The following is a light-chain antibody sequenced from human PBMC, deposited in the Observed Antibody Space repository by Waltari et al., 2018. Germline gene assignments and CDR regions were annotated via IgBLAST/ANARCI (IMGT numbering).Light chain of an antibody. CDR3: GTWDSSLSGAV. J-gene: IGLJ7*01. CDR1: SSNIGNNY. CDR2: ENT. Sequence: QSVLTQPPSVSAAPGPRVTISCSGGSSNIGNNYVFWYRQFPGTAPKRLIYENTERPSGIPGRFSGSKSGTSATLDITGLQAGDEADYYCGTWDSSLSGAVFGGGTHLTVL. V-gene: IGLV1-51*02.